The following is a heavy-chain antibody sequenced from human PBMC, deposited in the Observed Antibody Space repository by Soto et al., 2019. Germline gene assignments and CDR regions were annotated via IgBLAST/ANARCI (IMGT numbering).Heavy chain of an antibody. J-gene: IGHJ4*02. CDR3: AKEVSLGSTVDLGY. CDR1: GFTFSSYG. Sequence: GGSLRLSCAASGFTFSSYGMTWVRQAPGKGLEWVSFSSATGAGTYYADAVKGRFTISRDNSMGTLYLQMKSLRVEDTAIYYCAKEVSLGSTVDLGYWGQGALVTVSS. D-gene: IGHD7-27*01. CDR2: SSATGAGT. V-gene: IGHV3-23*01.